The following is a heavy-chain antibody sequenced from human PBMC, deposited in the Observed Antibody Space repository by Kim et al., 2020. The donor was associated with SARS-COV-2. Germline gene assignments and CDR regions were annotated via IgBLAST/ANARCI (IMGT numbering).Heavy chain of an antibody. D-gene: IGHD5-12*01. Sequence: GDSVYNADSVKGRFTISRDNAKNSRYLKMNSLRADDTAVYYCARIYDGGDYWGQGTLVTVSS. CDR2: GDSV. V-gene: IGHV3-11*01. CDR3: ARIYDGGDY. J-gene: IGHJ4*02.